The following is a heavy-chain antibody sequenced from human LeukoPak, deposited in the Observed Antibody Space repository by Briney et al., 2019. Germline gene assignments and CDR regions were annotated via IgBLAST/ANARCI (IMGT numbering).Heavy chain of an antibody. D-gene: IGHD3-3*01. CDR3: ARGYDFWSGSPSPYGMDV. J-gene: IGHJ6*02. V-gene: IGHV3-23*01. Sequence: GGSLRLSCAASGFTFSSYAMSWVRQAPGKGLEWVSAISGSGGSTYYADSVKGRFTISRDNSKNTLYLQMNSLRAEDTAVYYCARGYDFWSGSPSPYGMDVWGQGTTVTVSS. CDR2: ISGSGGST. CDR1: GFTFSSYA.